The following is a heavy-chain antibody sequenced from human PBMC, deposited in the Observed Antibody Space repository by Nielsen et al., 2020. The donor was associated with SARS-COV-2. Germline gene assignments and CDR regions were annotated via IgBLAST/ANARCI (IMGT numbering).Heavy chain of an antibody. J-gene: IGHJ4*02. V-gene: IGHV3-74*01. CDR1: GFTFSSYW. CDR2: INSDGSST. Sequence: GGSLRLSCAASGFTFSSYWMHWVRQAPGKGLVWVSRINSDGSSTSYADSVKGRFTISRDNAKNSLYLQMNSLRAEDTAVYYCARGVRDIVVVVAATGLFFDYWGQGTLVTGSS. D-gene: IGHD2-15*01. CDR3: ARGVRDIVVVVAATGLFFDY.